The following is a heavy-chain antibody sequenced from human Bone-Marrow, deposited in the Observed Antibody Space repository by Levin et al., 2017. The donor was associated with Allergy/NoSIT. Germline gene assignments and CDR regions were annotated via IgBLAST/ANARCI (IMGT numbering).Heavy chain of an antibody. CDR2: ISGSGGST. Sequence: GGSLRLSCAASGFTFSSCAMSWVRQAPGKGLEFVSAISGSGGSTYYADSVKGRFTISRDNSKDNLYLQMHSLRAEDTAVYYCAKDPDLYCSGGTGYLDYWGQGTLVTVSS. CDR3: AKDPDLYCSGGTGYLDY. D-gene: IGHD2-15*01. CDR1: GFTFSSCA. J-gene: IGHJ4*02. V-gene: IGHV3-23*01.